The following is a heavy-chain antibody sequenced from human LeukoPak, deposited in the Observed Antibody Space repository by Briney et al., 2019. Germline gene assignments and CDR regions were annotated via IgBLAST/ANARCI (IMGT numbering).Heavy chain of an antibody. CDR2: IYHSGTT. Sequence: SGTLSLTCTVSGGSIISSNWWTWVRQPPGKGLEWIGEIYHSGTTYYNPSLKSRVTISVDKSNNQFSLRLNSVTAADTAVYYCASLFDYWGLGTLVIVSS. CDR1: GGSIISSNW. CDR3: ASLFDY. J-gene: IGHJ4*02. V-gene: IGHV4-4*02.